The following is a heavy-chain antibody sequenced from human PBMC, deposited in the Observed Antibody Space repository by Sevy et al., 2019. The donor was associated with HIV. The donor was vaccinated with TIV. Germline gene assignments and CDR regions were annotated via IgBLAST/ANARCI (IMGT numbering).Heavy chain of an antibody. CDR1: GFTFSADW. D-gene: IGHD3-16*01. Sequence: RGSLRLSCAASGFTFSADWMNWVRQAPGKGLEWVANIKSDGSDKHYVDSVEGRFTISRDNAKNSLYLQMNSLRVEDTAVYYCAQEVFGRFDSWGQGTLVTVSS. V-gene: IGHV3-7*01. J-gene: IGHJ4*02. CDR3: AQEVFGRFDS. CDR2: IKSDGSDK.